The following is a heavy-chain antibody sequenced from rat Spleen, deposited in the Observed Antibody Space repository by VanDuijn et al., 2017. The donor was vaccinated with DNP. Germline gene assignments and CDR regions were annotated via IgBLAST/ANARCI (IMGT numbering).Heavy chain of an antibody. J-gene: IGHJ2*01. CDR3: ATRGFDY. CDR2: ISYDGSGT. V-gene: IGHV5-7*01. CDR1: GFTFSDYN. Sequence: EVQLVESGGGLVQPGRSLKLSCVASGFTFSDYNMAWVRQAPKKGLEWVATISYDGSGTYYRDSVKGRFTLSRDNAKSTLYLQMDSLRSEDTATYYCATRGFDYWGQGVMVTVSS.